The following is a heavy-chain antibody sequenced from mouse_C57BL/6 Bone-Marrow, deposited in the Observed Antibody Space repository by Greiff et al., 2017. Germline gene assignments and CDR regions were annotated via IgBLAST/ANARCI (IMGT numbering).Heavy chain of an antibody. D-gene: IGHD1-1*01. Sequence: QVQLQQSGAELARPGASVKLSCKASGYTFTSYGISWVKQRTGQGLEWIGEIYPRSGNTYYNEKFKGKATLTADKSSSTAYMELRSLTSEDSAVYFCAAKVVGDFDVWGTGTTVTVSS. CDR2: IYPRSGNT. J-gene: IGHJ1*03. V-gene: IGHV1-81*01. CDR3: AAKVVGDFDV. CDR1: GYTFTSYG.